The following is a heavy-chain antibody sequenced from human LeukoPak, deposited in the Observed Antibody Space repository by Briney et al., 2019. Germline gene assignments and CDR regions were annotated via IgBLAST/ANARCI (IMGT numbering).Heavy chain of an antibody. CDR3: TTGLGLSDF. Sequence: GGSLRLSCAASGFTFSNAWMSWVRQAPGKGLEWVGRIKSKSDDGTAVYAAPVKGRFITSRDDSKDTLFLQMNSLKTEDTALYYCTTGLGLSDFWGQGTLVTVSS. D-gene: IGHD1-26*01. CDR2: IKSKSDDGTA. CDR1: GFTFSNAW. V-gene: IGHV3-15*01. J-gene: IGHJ4*02.